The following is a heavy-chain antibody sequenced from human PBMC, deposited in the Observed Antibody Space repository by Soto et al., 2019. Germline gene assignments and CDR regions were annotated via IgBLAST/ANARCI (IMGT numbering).Heavy chain of an antibody. CDR2: INAGNGNT. V-gene: IGHV1-3*01. Sequence: PSVKVSCKASGYTFTSYAMHWVRQAPGQRLEWMGWINAGNGNTKYSQEFQGRVTITRDTSASTAYMELSSLRSEDTAVYYCARAMVRGVIITPDFDYWGQGTLVTVSS. J-gene: IGHJ4*02. CDR1: GYTFTSYA. D-gene: IGHD3-10*01. CDR3: ARAMVRGVIITPDFDY.